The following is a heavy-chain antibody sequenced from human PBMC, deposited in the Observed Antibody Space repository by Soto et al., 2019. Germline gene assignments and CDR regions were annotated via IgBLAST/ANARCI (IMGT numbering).Heavy chain of an antibody. J-gene: IGHJ6*02. CDR3: ARAVTLGLDV. CDR2: ISRSSTGI. Sequence: EVQLVESGGGLVQPGGSLRLSCAASGFTFSLYSMSWVRQAPGKGLEWVSYISRSSTGIHYADSVKGRFTISRDDATNSKHMQMNSQRDGDTAVYYCARAVTLGLDVWGQGTTVSISS. CDR1: GFTFSLYS. D-gene: IGHD3-10*01. V-gene: IGHV3-48*02.